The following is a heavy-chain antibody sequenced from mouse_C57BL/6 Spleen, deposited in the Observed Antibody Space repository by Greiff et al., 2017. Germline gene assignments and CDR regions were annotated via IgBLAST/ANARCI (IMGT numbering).Heavy chain of an antibody. V-gene: IGHV5-4*01. Sequence: EVKLMESGGGLVKPGGSLKLSCAASGFTFSSYAMSWVRQTPEKRLEWVATISDGGSYTYYPDNVKGRFTISRDNAKNNLYLQMSHLKSEDTAMYYCARDDDGSHFDYWGQGTTLTVSS. CDR2: ISDGGSYT. CDR3: ARDDDGSHFDY. CDR1: GFTFSSYA. D-gene: IGHD2-3*01. J-gene: IGHJ2*01.